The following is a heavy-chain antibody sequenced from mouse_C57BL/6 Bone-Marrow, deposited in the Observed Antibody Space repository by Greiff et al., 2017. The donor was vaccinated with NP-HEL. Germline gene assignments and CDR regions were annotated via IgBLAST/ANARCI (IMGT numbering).Heavy chain of an antibody. D-gene: IGHD2-2*01. CDR1: GYTFTDYY. Sequence: EVKLVESGPELVKPGASVKISCKASGYTFTDYYMNWVKQSHGKSLEWIGDINPNNGGTSYNQKFKGKATLTVDKSSSTAYMELRSLTSEDSAVYYCARSWLGDYWGQGTTLTVSS. CDR3: ARSWLGDY. V-gene: IGHV1-26*01. CDR2: INPNNGGT. J-gene: IGHJ2*01.